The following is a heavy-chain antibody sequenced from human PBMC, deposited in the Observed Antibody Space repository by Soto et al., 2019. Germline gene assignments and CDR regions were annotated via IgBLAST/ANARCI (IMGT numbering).Heavy chain of an antibody. Sequence: GGSLRLSCAASGFTFSDYYMSWIRQAPGKGLEWVSYISSSGSYTNYADSVKGRFTISRDNAQNSLYLQMNNLRAEDTAVYYCLSGNSPSSTWGQGTLVTVSS. J-gene: IGHJ5*02. CDR2: ISSSGSYT. D-gene: IGHD5-12*01. CDR3: LSGNSPSST. CDR1: GFTFSDYY. V-gene: IGHV3-11*06.